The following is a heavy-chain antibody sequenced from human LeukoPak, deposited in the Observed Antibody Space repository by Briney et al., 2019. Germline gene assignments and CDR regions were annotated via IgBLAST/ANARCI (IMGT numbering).Heavy chain of an antibody. CDR1: GGSVTSGTYH. V-gene: IGHV4-39*07. D-gene: IGHD3-16*01. Sequence: PSETLSLTCSVSGGSVTSGTYHWGWIRQPPGKGLEWIGSVCFDGGTHYNPSLQSRVTVSVDTSKNQFSLRLSSVTAADTALYYCARDHYYDGRGRFDPWGQGTLVTVSS. CDR2: VCFDGGT. CDR3: ARDHYYDGRGRFDP. J-gene: IGHJ5*02.